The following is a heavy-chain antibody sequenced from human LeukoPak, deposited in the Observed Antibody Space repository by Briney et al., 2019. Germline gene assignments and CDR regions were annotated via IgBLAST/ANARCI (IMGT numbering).Heavy chain of an antibody. CDR3: AVSFGGYDAGFY. CDR2: IHHSGAT. CDR1: GYSITNGYY. V-gene: IGHV4-38-2*01. D-gene: IGHD3-3*01. J-gene: IGHJ4*02. Sequence: SSETLSLTCDVSGYSITNGYYWGWIRQPPGKGLQWIGSIHHSGATSYNPSLKTRVTTFVDTSKNQFSLRLSSVTAADTAVYFCAVSFGGYDAGFYWGQGTLVTVSS.